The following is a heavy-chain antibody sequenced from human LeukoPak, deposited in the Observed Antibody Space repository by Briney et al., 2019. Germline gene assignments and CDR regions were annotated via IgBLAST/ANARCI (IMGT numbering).Heavy chain of an antibody. CDR3: VSVSAGLAEY. V-gene: IGHV3-72*01. CDR2: ITNKAKGYTT. D-gene: IGHD2/OR15-2a*01. Sequence: GGSLRLSCAASGFTFSSYTINWVRQAPGKGLEWVGRITNKAKGYTTEYVASVRGRFVISRDDSKDSVYLQMNSLKTEDTAVYYCVSVSAGLAEYWGQGTLVPVSS. CDR1: GFTFSSYT. J-gene: IGHJ4*02.